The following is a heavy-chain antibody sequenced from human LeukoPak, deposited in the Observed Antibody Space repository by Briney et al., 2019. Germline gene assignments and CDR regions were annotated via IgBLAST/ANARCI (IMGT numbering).Heavy chain of an antibody. CDR3: ARDSPRGSYYGSGSFYFDY. CDR2: IKQDGSEK. CDR1: GFTFSSYE. D-gene: IGHD3-10*01. V-gene: IGHV3-7*01. J-gene: IGHJ4*02. Sequence: PGGSLRLSCAASGFTFSSYEMNWVRQAPGKGLEWVANIKQDGSEKYYVDSVKGRFTISRDNAKNSLYLRMNSLRAEDTAVYYCARDSPRGSYYGSGSFYFDYWGQGTLVTVSS.